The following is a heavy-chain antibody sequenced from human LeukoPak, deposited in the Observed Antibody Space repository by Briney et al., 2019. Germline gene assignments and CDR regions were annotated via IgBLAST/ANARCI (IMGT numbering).Heavy chain of an antibody. CDR1: GYSFTSYW. Sequence: GESLKISCKGSGYSFTSYWIGWVRQMHGKGLEWMGIIYPGDSDTRYSPSFQGQVTISADKSISTAYLQWSSLKASDTAMYYCARHVYMVRGVMYAFDIWGQGTMVTVSS. J-gene: IGHJ3*02. V-gene: IGHV5-51*01. CDR3: ARHVYMVRGVMYAFDI. D-gene: IGHD3-10*01. CDR2: IYPGDSDT.